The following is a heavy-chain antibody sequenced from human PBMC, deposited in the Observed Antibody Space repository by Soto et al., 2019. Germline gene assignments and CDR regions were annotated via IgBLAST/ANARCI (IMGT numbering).Heavy chain of an antibody. CDR1: GFTFSNAW. CDR2: IKSKTDGGTT. D-gene: IGHD3-10*01. Sequence: GGSLRLSCAASGFTFSNAWMNWVRQAPGKGLEWVGRIKSKTDGGTTDYAAPGKGRFTISRDDSKNTLYLQMNSLKTEDTAVYYCTTAMVRGVITPYYYYGMDVWGQGTTVTVSS. J-gene: IGHJ6*02. V-gene: IGHV3-15*07. CDR3: TTAMVRGVITPYYYYGMDV.